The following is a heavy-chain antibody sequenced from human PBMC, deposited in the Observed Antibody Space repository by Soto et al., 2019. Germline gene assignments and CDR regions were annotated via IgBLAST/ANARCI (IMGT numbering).Heavy chain of an antibody. CDR1: GGTLSRVV. V-gene: IGHV1-69*13. J-gene: IGHJ4*02. D-gene: IGHD3-3*02. Sequence: VTVARTSAGGTLSRVVVGWLRLPPGQGLEWMGGIIPFFGTARYSQKFEDRITITADESTNTVYMDLRSLTSEDTAIYYCSKSGTMDAGFKHYHGFRGQGALVTVSS. CDR3: SKSGTMDAGFKHYHGF. CDR2: IIPFFGTA.